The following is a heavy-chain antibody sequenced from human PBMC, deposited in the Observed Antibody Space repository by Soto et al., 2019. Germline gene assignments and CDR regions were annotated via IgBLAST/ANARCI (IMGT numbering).Heavy chain of an antibody. CDR2: IHPSGQPI. CDR3: ARRASR. Sequence: EVQLVESGGGLIQPGGSLRLSCAASGFTCSSSEMYWGRQAPGKGLEWVSYIHPSGQPIFYPDSVKGRVTISRDNAKNSLYLQMISLGAEDAAVYYGARRASRWGQGTMVTVSS. D-gene: IGHD1-26*01. J-gene: IGHJ3*01. CDR1: GFTCSSSE. V-gene: IGHV3-48*03.